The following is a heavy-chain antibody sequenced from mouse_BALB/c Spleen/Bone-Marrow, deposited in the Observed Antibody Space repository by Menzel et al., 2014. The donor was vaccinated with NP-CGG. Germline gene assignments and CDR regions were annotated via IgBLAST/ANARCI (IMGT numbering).Heavy chain of an antibody. V-gene: IGHV1-82*01. CDR3: ARNSYYGSSYNYFDY. Sequence: QVQLQQSGPELVKPGVSVKISCKASGYAFSSSWMNWVKQRPGQGLEWIGRIYPGDGDTNYNGKFKGKAILTADKSSSTAYMQLSSLTSVDSAVYFCARNSYYGSSYNYFDYWGQGTTPTVSS. D-gene: IGHD1-1*01. J-gene: IGHJ2*01. CDR2: IYPGDGDT. CDR1: GYAFSSSW.